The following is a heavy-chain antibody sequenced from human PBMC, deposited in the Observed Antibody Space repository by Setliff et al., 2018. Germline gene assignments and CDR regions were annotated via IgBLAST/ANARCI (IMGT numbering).Heavy chain of an antibody. CDR3: ARDPHFDS. Sequence: GSLRLSCAASGFTFSDYSMNWARQAPGKGLEWVANIKQDGSEKYYVDSVKGRFSISRDNAKNSLYLQMNSLRAEDTAVYYCARDPHFDSWGQGTLVTVSS. V-gene: IGHV3-7*01. CDR1: GFTFSDYS. J-gene: IGHJ4*02. CDR2: IKQDGSEK.